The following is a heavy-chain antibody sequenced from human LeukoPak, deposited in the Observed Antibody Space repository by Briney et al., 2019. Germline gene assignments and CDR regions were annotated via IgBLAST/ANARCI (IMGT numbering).Heavy chain of an antibody. CDR2: SSAYNGNT. CDR1: GYTFTSYG. V-gene: IGHV1-18*01. Sequence: ASVKVSCKASGYTFTSYGISWVRQAPGQGLEWMGWSSAYNGNTNYAQKLQGRVTMTTDTSTSTAYMELRSLRSDDTAVYYCARDFPLGSGSYYNGYVNWGQGTLVTVSS. J-gene: IGHJ4*02. CDR3: ARDFPLGSGSYYNGYVN. D-gene: IGHD3-10*01.